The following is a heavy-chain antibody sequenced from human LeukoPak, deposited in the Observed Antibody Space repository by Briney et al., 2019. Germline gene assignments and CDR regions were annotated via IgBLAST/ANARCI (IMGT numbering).Heavy chain of an antibody. CDR3: AKGTGMVTTGYYYYGMDV. CDR2: ISGRGGMT. D-gene: IGHD4-17*01. J-gene: IGHJ6*02. CDR1: VFTFRSCA. Sequence: GGSLRLSCAASVFTFRSCAMSGVRRAPGRGLEWVSAISGRGGMTYYADSVKGRFTISRDNSKNTLYLQMNSLRAEDTAVYYCAKGTGMVTTGYYYYGMDVWGQGTTVIVSS. V-gene: IGHV3-23*01.